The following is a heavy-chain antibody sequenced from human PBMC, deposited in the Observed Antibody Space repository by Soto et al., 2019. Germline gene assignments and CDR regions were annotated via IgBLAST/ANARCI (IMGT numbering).Heavy chain of an antibody. J-gene: IGHJ6*02. Sequence: EVQLLESGGGLVQPGGSLRLSCAASGFTFSSYAMSWVRQAPGKGLEWVSAISGSGGSTYYADSVKGRFTISRDNSKNKLYLQMNSLRAEDTAVYYCAKVRRCSSTSCSYGMDVWGQGTTVTVSS. CDR3: AKVRRCSSTSCSYGMDV. V-gene: IGHV3-23*01. CDR1: GFTFSSYA. CDR2: ISGSGGST. D-gene: IGHD2-2*01.